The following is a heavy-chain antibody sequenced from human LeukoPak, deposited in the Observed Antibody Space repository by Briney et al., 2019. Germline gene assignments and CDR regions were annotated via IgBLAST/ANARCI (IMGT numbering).Heavy chain of an antibody. CDR3: ARDAGYCSSTSCYYYGMDV. CDR1: GFTFSSYT. Sequence: GGSLRLSCAASGFTFSSYTMNWVRQAPGKGLEWVSSIVSSSSYIYYADSLKGRFTISRDNAKNSLYLQMNSLRAEDTAVYYCARDAGYCSSTSCYYYGMDVWGQGTTVTVSS. V-gene: IGHV3-21*01. J-gene: IGHJ6*02. D-gene: IGHD2-2*01. CDR2: IVSSSSYI.